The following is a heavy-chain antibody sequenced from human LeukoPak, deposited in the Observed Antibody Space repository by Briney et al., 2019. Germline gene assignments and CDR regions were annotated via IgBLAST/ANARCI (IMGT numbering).Heavy chain of an antibody. V-gene: IGHV3-72*01. D-gene: IGHD6-13*01. Sequence: GGSLRLSCAASGFTFSDHYMDWVRQAPGKGLEWVGRTRNKANSYTTEYAASVKGRFTISRDDSKNSLYLQMNSLKTEDTAVYYCARGGSSWGFDYWGQGTLVTVSS. CDR2: TRNKANSYTT. CDR3: ARGGSSWGFDY. J-gene: IGHJ4*02. CDR1: GFTFSDHY.